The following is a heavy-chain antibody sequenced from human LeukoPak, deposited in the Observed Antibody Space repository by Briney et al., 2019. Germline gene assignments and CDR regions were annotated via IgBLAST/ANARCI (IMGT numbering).Heavy chain of an antibody. J-gene: IGHJ5*02. Sequence: SETLSLTCTVSGYSISSGYYWGWIRQPAGKGLQWIGRIYTSGSTNYNPSLKSRVTMSVDTSKNQFSLKVSSVTAADTAVYYCARAYERFGVSWFDPWGQGTLVIVSS. CDR1: GYSISSGYY. CDR2: IYTSGST. CDR3: ARAYERFGVSWFDP. V-gene: IGHV4-61*02. D-gene: IGHD3-10*01.